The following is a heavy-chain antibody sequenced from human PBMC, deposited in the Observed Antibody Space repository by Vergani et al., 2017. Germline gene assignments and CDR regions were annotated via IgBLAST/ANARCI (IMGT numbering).Heavy chain of an antibody. J-gene: IGHJ4*02. V-gene: IGHV3-23*01. Sequence: EVQLLESGGRLVQPGGSLRLSCAASGFTFSRYAMSWVRQAPGKGLEWASTISGSGGSTDYADSVKGRFTISRDNSKNTLYLQMNSLSAEDTALFYCAKAGSSWYPLYYFDYWGQGTLVTVSS. CDR1: GFTFSRYA. CDR3: AKAGSSWYPLYYFDY. CDR2: ISGSGGST. D-gene: IGHD6-13*01.